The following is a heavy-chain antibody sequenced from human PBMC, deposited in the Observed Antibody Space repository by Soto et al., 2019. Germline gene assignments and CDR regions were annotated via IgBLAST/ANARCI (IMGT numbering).Heavy chain of an antibody. CDR1: GGSIRSGGYY. CDR3: ATMHDYGDYAPFDN. J-gene: IGHJ4*02. Sequence: QVKLQESGPGLVKPSQTLSLSCTVSGGSIRSGGYYWSWIRQHPGKGLEWIGYIYYSGGTDYNPSLNSRVTMSLDTSKNQYSPRLTAVTAADTAVYFCATMHDYGDYAPFDNWGQGTQVTVAT. D-gene: IGHD4-17*01. CDR2: IYYSGGT. V-gene: IGHV4-31*03.